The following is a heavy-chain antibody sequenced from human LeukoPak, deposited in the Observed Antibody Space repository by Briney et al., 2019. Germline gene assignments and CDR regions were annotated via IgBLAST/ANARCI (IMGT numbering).Heavy chain of an antibody. J-gene: IGHJ4*02. CDR2: INPNSGGT. V-gene: IGHV1-2*02. D-gene: IGHD2-2*02. CDR1: GYTFTGYY. Sequence: ASVKVSCKASGYTFTGYYMHWVRQAPGQGLEWMGWINPNSGGTNYAQKSQGRVTMTRDTSISTAYMELRSLRSDDTAVCYCAKGGYCSSTSCYRGLDYWGQGTLVTVSS. CDR3: AKGGYCSSTSCYRGLDY.